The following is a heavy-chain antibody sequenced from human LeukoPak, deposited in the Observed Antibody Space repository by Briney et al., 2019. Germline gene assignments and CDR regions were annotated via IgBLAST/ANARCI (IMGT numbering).Heavy chain of an antibody. CDR1: GFTFSSYA. CDR3: ARDNLGGESYDY. V-gene: IGHV3-64*01. J-gene: IGHJ4*02. CDR2: ISSNGGST. D-gene: IGHD1-26*01. Sequence: GGSLRLSYAASGFTFSSYAMHWVRQAPGKGLEYVSAISSNGGSTYYANSVKGRFTISRDNSKNTLYLQMGSLRAEDMAVYYCARDNLGGESYDYWGQGTLVTVSS.